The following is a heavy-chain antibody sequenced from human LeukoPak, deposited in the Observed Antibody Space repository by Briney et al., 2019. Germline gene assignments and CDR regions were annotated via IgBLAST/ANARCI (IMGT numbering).Heavy chain of an antibody. D-gene: IGHD6-19*01. J-gene: IGHJ4*02. Sequence: ASVKVSCKASGYTFTSYGINWVRQAPGQGLEWMGWISAYNGNTNYAQKLQGRVTMTTDTSTSTAYMELRSLRSDDTAVYYCARDGSIAMAGDFDYWGQGTLVTASS. CDR2: ISAYNGNT. V-gene: IGHV1-18*01. CDR1: GYTFTSYG. CDR3: ARDGSIAMAGDFDY.